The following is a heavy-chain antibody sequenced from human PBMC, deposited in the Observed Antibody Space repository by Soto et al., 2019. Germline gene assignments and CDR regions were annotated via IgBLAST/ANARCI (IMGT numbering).Heavy chain of an antibody. CDR2: IYYSGST. Sequence: PSETLSLTCTVSGGSISSSSYYWGWIRQPPGKGLEWIGSIYYSGSTYYNPSLKSRVTISVDTSKNQFSLKLSSVTAADTAVYYCARLPLRGSKSRQDYWGQGTLVTVS. V-gene: IGHV4-39*01. CDR1: GGSISSSSYY. CDR3: ARLPLRGSKSRQDY. D-gene: IGHD5-12*01. J-gene: IGHJ4*02.